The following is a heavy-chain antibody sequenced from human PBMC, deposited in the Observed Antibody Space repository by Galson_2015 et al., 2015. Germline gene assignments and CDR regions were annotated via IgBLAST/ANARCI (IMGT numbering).Heavy chain of an antibody. CDR1: GFTFSSYA. J-gene: IGHJ6*02. CDR3: AKVLRVKCYYCNMDF. V-gene: IGHV3-23*01. Sequence: SLRLSCAASGFTFSSYAMSWVRQAPGKGLERVSTISGGGGGTFYADSVKGRFTISRDNSKNTLYLQINSLRAEDTAVYYCAKVLRVKCYYCNMDFWGQGTTVTVSS. D-gene: IGHD2-15*01. CDR2: ISGGGGGT.